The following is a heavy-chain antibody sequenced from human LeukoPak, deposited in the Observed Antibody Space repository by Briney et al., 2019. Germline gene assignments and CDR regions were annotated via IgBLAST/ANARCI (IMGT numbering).Heavy chain of an antibody. D-gene: IGHD2-15*01. J-gene: IGHJ6*03. Sequence: EASVKVSCKASGYTFTGYYMHWVRQAPGQGLEWMGWINPNSGGTNYAQKFQGRVTMTRDTSISTAYMELSRLRSDDTAVYYCARRWSSGYYYYMDVWGKGSTVTVSS. CDR2: INPNSGGT. V-gene: IGHV1-2*02. CDR1: GYTFTGYY. CDR3: ARRWSSGYYYYMDV.